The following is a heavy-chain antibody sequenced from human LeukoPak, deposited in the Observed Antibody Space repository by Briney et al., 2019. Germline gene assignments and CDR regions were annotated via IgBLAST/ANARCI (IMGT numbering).Heavy chain of an antibody. D-gene: IGHD3-22*01. CDR3: AKAYYYDSSDLPYYSDY. V-gene: IGHV3-23*01. Sequence: GGSLRLSCAASEFTFSSYAMSWVRQAPGKGLEWVSAISGSGITTYYADSVKGRFTISRDNSKNTLYLQMNSLRAEDTAVYYCAKAYYYDSSDLPYYSDYWGQGTLVTVSS. CDR1: EFTFSSYA. CDR2: ISGSGITT. J-gene: IGHJ4*02.